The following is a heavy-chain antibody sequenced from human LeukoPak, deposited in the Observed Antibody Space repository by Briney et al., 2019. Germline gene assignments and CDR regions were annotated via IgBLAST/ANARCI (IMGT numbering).Heavy chain of an antibody. CDR1: GFTFSSYA. CDR2: ISGSGGST. J-gene: IGHJ4*02. D-gene: IGHD6-19*01. Sequence: PGGSLRLSCAASGFTFSSYAMSWVRQAPGKGLEWVSAISGSGGSTYYADSVKGRFTISRDNSKNTLYLQMNSLRAEDTAVYYCAKDLLRISGWLSGGFDYWGQGTLVTVSS. CDR3: AKDLLRISGWLSGGFDY. V-gene: IGHV3-23*01.